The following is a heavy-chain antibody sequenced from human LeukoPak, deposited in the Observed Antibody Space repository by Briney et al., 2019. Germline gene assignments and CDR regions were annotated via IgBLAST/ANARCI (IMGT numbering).Heavy chain of an antibody. CDR1: GGSITQTNY. CDR3: ARGPVVVPAAMRVRWFDP. J-gene: IGHJ5*02. Sequence: SGTLSLTCDVSGGSITQTNYWTWVRQPPGKGLEWIGEVNLQGSTNYNPSLMGRVAIPVDTSENHVSLQLTSVTAADTAVYYCARGPVVVPAAMRVRWFDPWGQGTLVTVSS. CDR2: VNLQGST. V-gene: IGHV4-4*02. D-gene: IGHD2-2*01.